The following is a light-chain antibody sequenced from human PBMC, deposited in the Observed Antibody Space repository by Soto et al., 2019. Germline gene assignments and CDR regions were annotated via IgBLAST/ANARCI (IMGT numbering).Light chain of an antibody. Sequence: EIVLTQSPATLSLSPGERATLSCRASQSVSSYLAWYQQKAGQAPRLLIYGVSTGATGIPDRFSGSGSGTDFTLTISSLEPEDFAVYFCQVYGSSSKTFGQGTKVDIK. J-gene: IGKJ1*01. CDR2: GVS. CDR3: QVYGSSSKT. CDR1: QSVSSY. V-gene: IGKV3-20*01.